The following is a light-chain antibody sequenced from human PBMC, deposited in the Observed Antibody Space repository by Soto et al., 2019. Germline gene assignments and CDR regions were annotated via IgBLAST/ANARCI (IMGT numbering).Light chain of an antibody. CDR3: QQHSDWPLT. Sequence: EVVLTQSPATLSVSPGDRATLSCRASQSVSRNLAWYQQKPGQAPRLLIYGASTRATGVPARFSGSGSATDFPLSISSLEPDDFTVYYCQQHSDWPLTFGGGTRVEI. J-gene: IGKJ4*01. CDR2: GAS. CDR1: QSVSRN. V-gene: IGKV3-15*01.